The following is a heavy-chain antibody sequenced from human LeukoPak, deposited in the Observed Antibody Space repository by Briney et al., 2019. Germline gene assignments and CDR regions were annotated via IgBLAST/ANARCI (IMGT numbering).Heavy chain of an antibody. Sequence: ASVTVSCKASGYTFTGYYMHWVRQAPGQGLEWMGWINPNSGGTKYAQKFQGRVTMTRDTSISTAYMDLSRLRSDDTAVYYCAREPFEAGFDYWGQGTLVTVSS. J-gene: IGHJ4*02. D-gene: IGHD3-16*01. V-gene: IGHV1-2*02. CDR2: INPNSGGT. CDR3: AREPFEAGFDY. CDR1: GYTFTGYY.